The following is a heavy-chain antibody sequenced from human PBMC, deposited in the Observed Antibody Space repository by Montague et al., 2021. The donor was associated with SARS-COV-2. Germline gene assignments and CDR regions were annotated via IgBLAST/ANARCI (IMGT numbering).Heavy chain of an antibody. D-gene: IGHD3-10*01. Sequence: SETLSLTCTVSGGSVSSSTYLWGWIRQPPGKGLEWIGSINYSGRTHSKPSHMSRVTISVDTSKNQFSLKLTSVTAADMAIYYCARTYGSGRGDAFDIWGQGTMVTVSS. CDR2: INYSGRT. CDR3: ARTYGSGRGDAFDI. J-gene: IGHJ3*02. CDR1: GGSVSSSTYL. V-gene: IGHV4-39*01.